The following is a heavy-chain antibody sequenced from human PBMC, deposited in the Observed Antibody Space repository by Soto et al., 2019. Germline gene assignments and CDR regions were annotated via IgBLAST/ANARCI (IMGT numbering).Heavy chain of an antibody. CDR3: ARDQGIAANLDY. D-gene: IGHD6-13*01. J-gene: IGHJ4*02. V-gene: IGHV3-21*01. CDR1: GFTFSSYS. CDR2: ISFGSSHI. Sequence: GGSLRLSCAASGFTFSSYSMNWVRQAPGKGLEWVSSISFGSSHIYYADSVKGRFTISRDNAKNSLYLQMNSLRAEDTAVYYCARDQGIAANLDYWGQGTLVTVSS.